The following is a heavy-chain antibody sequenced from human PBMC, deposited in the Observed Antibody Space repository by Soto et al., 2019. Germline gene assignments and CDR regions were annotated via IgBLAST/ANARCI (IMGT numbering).Heavy chain of an antibody. V-gene: IGHV3-30-3*01. CDR2: ISYDGSNK. J-gene: IGHJ6*02. Sequence: GGSLRLSCAASGFTFSSYAMHWFRQAPGKGLEWVAVISYDGSNKYYADSVKGRFTISRDNSKNTLYLQMNSLRAEDTAVYYCARGGYSGYDYYYGMDVWGQGTTVTVSS. D-gene: IGHD5-12*01. CDR1: GFTFSSYA. CDR3: ARGGYSGYDYYYGMDV.